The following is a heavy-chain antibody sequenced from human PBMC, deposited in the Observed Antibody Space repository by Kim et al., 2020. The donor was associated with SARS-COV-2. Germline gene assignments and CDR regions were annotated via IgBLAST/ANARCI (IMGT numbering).Heavy chain of an antibody. Sequence: GGSLRLSCSASGFTFSSYAMHWVRQAPGKGLEYVSAISSNGGSTYYADSVKGRFTISRDNSKNTLYLQMGSLRAEDTAVYYCVKGGRWLQLSEGGSLGFDYWGQGTLVTVSS. V-gene: IGHV3-64D*09. D-gene: IGHD5-12*01. CDR2: ISSNGGST. J-gene: IGHJ4*02. CDR1: GFTFSSYA. CDR3: VKGGRWLQLSEGGSLGFDY.